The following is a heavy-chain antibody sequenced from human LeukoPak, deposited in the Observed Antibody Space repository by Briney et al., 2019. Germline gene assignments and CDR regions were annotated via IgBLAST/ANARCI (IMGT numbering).Heavy chain of an antibody. D-gene: IGHD3-3*01. CDR1: GYTFTSYD. Sequence: ASVKVSCKASGYTFTSYDINWVRQATGQGREWMGWMNPNSGNTGYAQKFQGRVTMTRNTSISTAYMELSSLRSEDTAVYYCARGLGSPPIFGVVIGYYYYYGMDVWGQGTTVTVSS. J-gene: IGHJ6*02. CDR3: ARGLGSPPIFGVVIGYYYYYGMDV. CDR2: MNPNSGNT. V-gene: IGHV1-8*01.